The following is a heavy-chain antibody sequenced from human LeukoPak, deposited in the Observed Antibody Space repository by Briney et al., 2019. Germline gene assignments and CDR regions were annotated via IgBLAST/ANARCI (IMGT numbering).Heavy chain of an antibody. CDR2: ISGSGGST. J-gene: IGHJ4*02. CDR3: AKDASYSSGWFYFDY. Sequence: GGSLRLSCAASGFTFSSYAMSWVRQAPGKGLERVSAISGSGGSTYYADSVKGRFTISRDNSKNTLYLQMNSLRAEDTAVYYCAKDASYSSGWFYFDYWGQGTLVTVSS. D-gene: IGHD6-19*01. CDR1: GFTFSSYA. V-gene: IGHV3-23*01.